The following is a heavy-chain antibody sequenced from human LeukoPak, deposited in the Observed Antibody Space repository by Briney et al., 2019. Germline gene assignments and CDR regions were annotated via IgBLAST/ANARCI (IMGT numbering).Heavy chain of an antibody. J-gene: IGHJ5*02. CDR3: ARDLGYSSSWPYNWFDP. CDR1: GGTFSSYA. D-gene: IGHD6-13*01. Sequence: ASVKVSCKASGGTFSSYAISWVRQAPGQGLEWMGWINPNSGGTNYAQKFQGRVTMTRDTSISTAYMELSRLRSDDTAVYYCARDLGYSSSWPYNWFDPWGQGTLVTVSS. V-gene: IGHV1-2*02. CDR2: INPNSGGT.